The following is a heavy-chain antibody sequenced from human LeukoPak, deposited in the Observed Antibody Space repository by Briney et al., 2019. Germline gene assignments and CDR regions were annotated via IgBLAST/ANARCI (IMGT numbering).Heavy chain of an antibody. CDR1: GYTFTGYY. Sequence: GASVKVSCKASGYTFTGYYMHWVRQAPEQGLEWMGWINPNSGGTNYAQKFQGRVTMTRDTSISTAYMELSRLRSDDTAVYYCARGGIAAGSYFSPDFDYWGQGTLVTVSS. CDR2: INPNSGGT. V-gene: IGHV1-2*02. D-gene: IGHD1-26*01. CDR3: ARGGIAAGSYFSPDFDY. J-gene: IGHJ4*02.